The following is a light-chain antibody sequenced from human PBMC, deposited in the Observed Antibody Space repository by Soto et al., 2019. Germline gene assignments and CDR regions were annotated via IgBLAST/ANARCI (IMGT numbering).Light chain of an antibody. CDR1: QSIGDT. V-gene: IGKV3-15*01. CDR3: QHRMNWPLT. CDR2: GVS. J-gene: IGKJ5*01. Sequence: EIVMTQSPAPLSVSPGGRATLSCRSSQSIGDTLAWYQQKPVQSPRLLIYGVSSRVTGFPARFSGSGSETDFTLTISSLEPEDFAVYYCQHRMNWPLTFGQGTRLEIK.